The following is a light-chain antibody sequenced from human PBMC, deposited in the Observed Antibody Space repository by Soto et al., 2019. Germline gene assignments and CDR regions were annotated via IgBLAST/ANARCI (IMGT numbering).Light chain of an antibody. CDR3: SSYTTSSTRV. J-gene: IGLJ3*02. CDR2: QVS. V-gene: IGLV2-14*01. Sequence: QSALTQPASVPGSPGQSITISCTGTSSDVGGYNYVSWYQQHPGKAPKLMIYQVSNRPSGVSNRFSASKSGNTASLTISGLQAEDEADYYCSSYTTSSTRVFGGGTKLTV. CDR1: SSDVGGYNY.